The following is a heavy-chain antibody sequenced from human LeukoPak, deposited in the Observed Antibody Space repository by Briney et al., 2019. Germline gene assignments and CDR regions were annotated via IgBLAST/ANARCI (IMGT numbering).Heavy chain of an antibody. CDR2: ISARSDAI. CDR3: ARDLGGYVDY. J-gene: IGHJ4*02. Sequence: PGGSLRLSCAVSGVTLSASHMNWIRQAPGKGLEWISYISARSDAIYYADSVKGRFTISKDNAMNSQYLQMNGLRAEDTAVYYCARDLGGYVDYWGQGTLVTVSS. D-gene: IGHD3-16*01. V-gene: IGHV3-11*01. CDR1: GVTLSASH.